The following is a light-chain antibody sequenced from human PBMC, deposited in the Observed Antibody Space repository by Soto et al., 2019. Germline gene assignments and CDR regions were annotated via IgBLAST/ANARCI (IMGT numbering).Light chain of an antibody. CDR1: RSIGRA. CDR2: EAA. Sequence: DIQVTQSPSTLSASVGDTVTITCRASRSIGRALAWHQQRPGKAPKTVIQEAATLETAVPSRFSGSGSGTVFTLTISCVLSDDYAVYSCPQYGFYWTFGQGTNVE. CDR3: PQYGFYWT. J-gene: IGKJ1*01. V-gene: IGKV1-5*03.